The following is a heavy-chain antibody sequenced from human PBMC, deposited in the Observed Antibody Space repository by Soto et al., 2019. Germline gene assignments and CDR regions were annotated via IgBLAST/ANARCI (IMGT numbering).Heavy chain of an antibody. CDR2: INTDGGSS. Sequence: EVQLVESGGDLVQPGGSLRLSCAASGFTFSGHWMHWVRQVPGKGLEWVSRINTDGGSSAYADSVKGRFTISRDNAKNKLYLQMKGLRAEDTAVYYCAREAGYCSRTSCYRRAFDTWGQGTTVTVSS. CDR3: AREAGYCSRTSCYRRAFDT. V-gene: IGHV3-74*03. D-gene: IGHD2-2*01. CDR1: GFTFSGHW. J-gene: IGHJ3*02.